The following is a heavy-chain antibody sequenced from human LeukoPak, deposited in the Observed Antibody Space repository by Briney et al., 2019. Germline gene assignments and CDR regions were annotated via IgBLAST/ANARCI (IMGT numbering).Heavy chain of an antibody. Sequence: SETLSLTCAVYGGSFSGYYWSWIRQPPGKGLEWIGEINHSGSTNYNPSLKSRVTISVDTSKNQFSLKLSSVTAADTAVYYCARGYCSGGSCYPPVAWGQGTLVTVSS. CDR1: GGSFSGYY. CDR3: ARGYCSGGSCYPPVA. CDR2: INHSGST. D-gene: IGHD2-15*01. J-gene: IGHJ4*02. V-gene: IGHV4-34*01.